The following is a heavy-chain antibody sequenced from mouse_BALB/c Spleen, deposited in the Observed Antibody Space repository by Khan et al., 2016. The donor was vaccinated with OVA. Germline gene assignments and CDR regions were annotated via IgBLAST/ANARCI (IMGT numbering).Heavy chain of an antibody. CDR2: IYPGSGST. Sequence: QVQLQQSGPELVKPGASVKMSCKASGCTFTDYIMSWVKQRTGQGLEWIGEIYPGSGSTYYNEKFKGKATLTADTSSNTAYMHLSSLTSEDSAVYFCAISPYGNSFAYWGQGTLVTVSA. CDR1: GCTFTDYI. V-gene: IGHV1-77*01. D-gene: IGHD2-1*01. J-gene: IGHJ3*01. CDR3: AISPYGNSFAY.